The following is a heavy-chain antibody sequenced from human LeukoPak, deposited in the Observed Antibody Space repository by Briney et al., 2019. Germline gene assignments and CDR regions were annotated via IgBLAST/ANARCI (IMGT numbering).Heavy chain of an antibody. CDR1: GYSFTTYW. CDR3: ARHRSYYYDSIFDP. CDR2: IDPSDSYT. D-gene: IGHD3-22*01. Sequence: GESLKISSKGSGYSFTTYWISWVRQMPGKGLEWMGRIDPSDSYTNYSPSFQGHVTISADKSISTAYLQWSSLKASDTAMYYCARHRSYYYDSIFDPWGQGTLVTVSS. V-gene: IGHV5-10-1*01. J-gene: IGHJ5*02.